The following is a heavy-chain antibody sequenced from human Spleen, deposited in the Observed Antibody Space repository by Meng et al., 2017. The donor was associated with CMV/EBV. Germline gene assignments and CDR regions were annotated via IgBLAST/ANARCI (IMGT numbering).Heavy chain of an antibody. Sequence: SETLSLTCTVSGYSISSGYDWGWIRQPPGKGLEWIGSIYHSGSTYYNPSLKSRVTISVDTSKNQFSLNLNSVTAADTAVYYCAGDWKRIYYYGVDVWGQGTTVTVSS. CDR3: AGDWKRIYYYGVDV. CDR2: IYHSGST. J-gene: IGHJ6*02. D-gene: IGHD1-1*01. CDR1: GYSISSGYD. V-gene: IGHV4-38-2*02.